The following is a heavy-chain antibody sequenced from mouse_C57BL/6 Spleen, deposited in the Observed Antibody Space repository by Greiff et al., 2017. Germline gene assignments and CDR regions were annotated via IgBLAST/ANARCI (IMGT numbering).Heavy chain of an antibody. Sequence: EVKLMESGGGLVKPGGSLKLSCAASGFTFSDYGMHWVRQAPEKGLEWVAYISSGSSTIYYADTVKGRFTISRDNAKNTLFLQMTSLRSEDTAMYYCARPLYDYHWYFDVWGTGTTVTVSS. CDR1: GFTFSDYG. V-gene: IGHV5-17*01. CDR3: ARPLYDYHWYFDV. J-gene: IGHJ1*03. CDR2: ISSGSSTI. D-gene: IGHD2-4*01.